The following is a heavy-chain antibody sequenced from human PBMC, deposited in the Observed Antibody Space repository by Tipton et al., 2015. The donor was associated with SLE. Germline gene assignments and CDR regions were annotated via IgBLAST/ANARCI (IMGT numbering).Heavy chain of an antibody. CDR1: GGPFSGYY. CDR2: INHSGIT. J-gene: IGHJ5*02. CDR3: ARGRDIVVVVAAAGFDP. Sequence: GSLRLSCAVYGGPFSGYYWSWIRQPPGKGLEWIGEINHSGITAYNPFLKSRVTISVDTSKNQFPLKLRSVTAPDTAVYYCARGRDIVVVVAAAGFDPWGQGTLVTVSS. D-gene: IGHD2-15*01. V-gene: IGHV4-34*01.